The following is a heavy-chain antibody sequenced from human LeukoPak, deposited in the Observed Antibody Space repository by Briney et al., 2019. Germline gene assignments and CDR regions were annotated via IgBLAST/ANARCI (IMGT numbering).Heavy chain of an antibody. D-gene: IGHD1-26*01. Sequence: ASVKVSCKASGYTFTGYYMHWVRQAPGQGLEWMGWINPNSGGTNYAQKFQGRVTMTRDTSISTAYMELSRLRSDDTAVYYCAIHRGSYSANFDYCGQGTLVTVSS. CDR3: AIHRGSYSANFDY. V-gene: IGHV1-2*02. CDR1: GYTFTGYY. CDR2: INPNSGGT. J-gene: IGHJ4*02.